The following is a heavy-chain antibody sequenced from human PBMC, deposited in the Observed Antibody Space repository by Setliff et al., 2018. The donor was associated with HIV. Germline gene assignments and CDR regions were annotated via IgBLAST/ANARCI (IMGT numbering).Heavy chain of an antibody. Sequence: PSETLSLTCSVSGVSVGSGDYYWHWIRQHPEKALEWIGYIFHSGDTYYNPSLKSRISMSVDTSKNQFSLELTSLTAADTAVYFCARGRGSSSSWPIDYWGQGTLVTVSS. V-gene: IGHV4-31*03. CDR3: ARGRGSSSSWPIDY. CDR2: IFHSGDT. CDR1: GVSVGSGDYY. J-gene: IGHJ4*02. D-gene: IGHD6-13*01.